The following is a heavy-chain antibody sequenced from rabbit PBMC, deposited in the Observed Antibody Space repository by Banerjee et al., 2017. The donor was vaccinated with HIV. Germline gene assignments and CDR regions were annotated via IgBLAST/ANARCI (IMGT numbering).Heavy chain of an antibody. J-gene: IGHJ4*01. CDR1: GFSFSDKYV. V-gene: IGHV1S45*01. D-gene: IGHD4-1*01. Sequence: QEQLEESGGGLVKPGRSLTLTCTASGFSFSDKYVMCWVRQAPGKGLEWIACIYTDSSGSTYYASWAKGRFTISKASWTTVTLQMTSLTAADTASYFCARDLAGVIGWNFNLWGQGTLVTVS. CDR3: ARDLAGVIGWNFNL. CDR2: IYTDSSGST.